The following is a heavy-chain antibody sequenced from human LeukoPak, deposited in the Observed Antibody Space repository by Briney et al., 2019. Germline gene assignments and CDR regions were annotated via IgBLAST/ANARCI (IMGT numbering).Heavy chain of an antibody. CDR1: GFTFSSYA. CDR2: ISGSGGCT. V-gene: IGHV3-23*01. CDR3: AKDHINTYDDFCFGY. Sequence: PGGSLRLSCAASGFTFSSYAMSWVRQAPGKGLEWVSAISGSGGCTYYADSVKGRFTISTHKTKNTLYLQMNGLRAVDTAVYYCAKDHINTYDDFCFGYWGQGTLVTASS. J-gene: IGHJ4*02. D-gene: IGHD3-3*01.